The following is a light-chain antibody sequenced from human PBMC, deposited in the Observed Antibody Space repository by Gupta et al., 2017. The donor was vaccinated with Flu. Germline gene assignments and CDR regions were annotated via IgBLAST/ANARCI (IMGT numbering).Light chain of an antibody. CDR3: QQFSSTPHS. J-gene: IGKJ2*03. CDR2: WAS. V-gene: IGKV4-1*01. CDR1: QSVLYSANNKNY. Sequence: DIVMTQSPDSLAVSLGERATINCKSSQSVLYSANNKNYLAWYQQKPGQPPKLLIYWASTRESGVPDRFSGSGSGTDFTLTISSLQTEDVAVYYCQQFSSTPHSFGQGTKLAIK.